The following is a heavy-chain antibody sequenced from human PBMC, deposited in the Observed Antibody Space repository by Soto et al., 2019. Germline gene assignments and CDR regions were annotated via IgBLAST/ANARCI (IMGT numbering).Heavy chain of an antibody. CDR1: RFTFSTYA. CDR2: ISYDGNNK. V-gene: IGHV3-30-3*01. J-gene: IGHJ6*02. Sequence: QVQLVESGGGVVQPGRSLRLSCAASRFTFSTYAMHWVRQAPGKGLEWVAVISYDGNNKYYADSVKGRFTISRDNSKNTLYLQMNSLRTEDTAVYYCARGALGGYVIGMDVWGQGTTVTVSS. D-gene: IGHD5-12*01. CDR3: ARGALGGYVIGMDV.